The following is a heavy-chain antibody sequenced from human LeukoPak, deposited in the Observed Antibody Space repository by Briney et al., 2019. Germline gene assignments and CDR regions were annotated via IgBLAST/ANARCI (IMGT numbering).Heavy chain of an antibody. D-gene: IGHD3-22*01. CDR2: IYHSGTT. Sequence: GSLRLSCAASGFTFSSYAMSWIRQPPGKGLEWIGSIYHSGTTSYNPSHKSRVTISVDTSKNQISLNLSSVTAADTARYYCARVGSSGYWHYFDNWGQGALVTVSS. J-gene: IGHJ4*02. CDR3: ARVGSSGYWHYFDN. V-gene: IGHV4-38-2*01. CDR1: GFTFSSYA.